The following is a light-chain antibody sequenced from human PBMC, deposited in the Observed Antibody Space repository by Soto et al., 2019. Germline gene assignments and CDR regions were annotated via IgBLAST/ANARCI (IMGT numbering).Light chain of an antibody. CDR1: QSVSSSY. Sequence: EIMLAHSPGSLSLSPGGGATLSCRASQSVSSSYLAWYQQKPGQAPRLLIYGASSRATGIPDRFSGSGSGTDFTLTISRLEPEDFAVYYCQQYGSSGTFGQGTKVDIK. CDR2: GAS. V-gene: IGKV3-20*01. J-gene: IGKJ1*01. CDR3: QQYGSSGT.